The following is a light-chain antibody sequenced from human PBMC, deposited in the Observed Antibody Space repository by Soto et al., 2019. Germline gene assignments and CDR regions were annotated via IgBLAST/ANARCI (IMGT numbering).Light chain of an antibody. CDR1: QSVSNDF. Sequence: EIVLTQSPGILSLSPGERATLSCRASQSVSNDFLAWYQQKPGQAPRLLIYGASTRATDVPDRFSGSWSGADFTLTISRLEPEDFAVYYCQQYGSSPPRTFGLGTKVDIK. CDR2: GAS. J-gene: IGKJ1*01. CDR3: QQYGSSPPRT. V-gene: IGKV3-20*01.